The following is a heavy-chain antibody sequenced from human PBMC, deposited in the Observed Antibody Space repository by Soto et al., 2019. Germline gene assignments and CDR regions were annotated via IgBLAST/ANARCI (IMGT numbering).Heavy chain of an antibody. J-gene: IGHJ6*02. V-gene: IGHV6-1*01. CDR3: ARDVVAVAGTYYYYYGMDV. CDR2: TYYRSKWYN. CDR1: GDSVSSNSAA. D-gene: IGHD6-19*01. Sequence: PSQTLSLTCAISGDSVSSNSAAWNWIRQSPSRGLEWLGRTYYRSKWYNDYAVSVKSRITINPDTSKNQFSLQLNSVTPEDTAVYYCARDVVAVAGTYYYYYGMDVWGQGTTVTVSS.